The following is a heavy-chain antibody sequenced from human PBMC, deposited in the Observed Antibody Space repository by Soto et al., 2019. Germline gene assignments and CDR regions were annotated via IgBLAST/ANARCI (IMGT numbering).Heavy chain of an antibody. V-gene: IGHV3-48*01. J-gene: IGHJ4*02. CDR3: DYGWEKEAY. Sequence: GGPLRLSCAAAGFTFISYSMNWVRQAQGKGLEWVSYISSSSSTIYYADSVKGRFTISRDNAKNSLYLQMNSLRAEATAVYYCDYGWEKEAYGAKGTLVPVSS. D-gene: IGHD3-10*01. CDR2: ISSSSSTI. CDR1: GFTFISYS.